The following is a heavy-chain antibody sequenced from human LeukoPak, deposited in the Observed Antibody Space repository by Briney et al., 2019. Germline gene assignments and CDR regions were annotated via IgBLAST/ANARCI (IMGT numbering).Heavy chain of an antibody. D-gene: IGHD3-10*01. CDR2: ISSSGSTI. V-gene: IGHV3-48*03. CDR3: ARELIAMVRGVIINWFDP. J-gene: IGHJ5*02. CDR1: GFTFSSYE. Sequence: GGSLRLSCAASGFTFSSYEMNWVRRAPGKGLEWVSYISSSGSTIYYADSVKGRFTISRDNAKNSLYLQMNSLRAEDTAVYYCARELIAMVRGVIINWFDPWGQGTLVTVSS.